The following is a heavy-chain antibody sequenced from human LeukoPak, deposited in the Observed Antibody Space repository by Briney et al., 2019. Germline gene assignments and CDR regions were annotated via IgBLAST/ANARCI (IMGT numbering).Heavy chain of an antibody. J-gene: IGHJ6*03. V-gene: IGHV4-59*01. CDR2: IYYSGST. Sequence: SETLSLTCTVSGGSISSYYWSWIRQPPGKGLEWIGYIYYSGSTNYNPSLKSRVTISVDTSKNQFSLKLSSVTAADTAVYYCARVANPYYDFWSGYYRGGRYYYYYMDVWGKGTTVTVSS. D-gene: IGHD3-3*01. CDR1: GGSISSYY. CDR3: ARVANPYYDFWSGYYRGGRYYYYYMDV.